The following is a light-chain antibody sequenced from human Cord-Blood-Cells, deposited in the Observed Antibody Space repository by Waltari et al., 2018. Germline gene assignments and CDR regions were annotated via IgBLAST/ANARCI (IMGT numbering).Light chain of an antibody. V-gene: IGKV1-39*01. CDR1: QSISSY. CDR3: QQSYSTV. CDR2: AAS. J-gene: IGKJ3*01. Sequence: DIQMTQSPSSLSASVRDRVTITCRASQSISSYLNWYQQKPGKAPKLLIYAASSLQSGVPSRFSGSGSGTDFTLTISSLQPEDFATYYCQQSYSTVFGPGTKVDIK.